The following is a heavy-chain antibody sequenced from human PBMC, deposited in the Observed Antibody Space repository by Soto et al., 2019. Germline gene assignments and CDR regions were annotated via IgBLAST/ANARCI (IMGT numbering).Heavy chain of an antibody. CDR1: GFIFSNYA. Sequence: EVQLLESGGGLVQPGGSLRLSCTASGFIFSNYAVSWVRQAPGKGLEWVSSISAGGGSTYHADSVKGRFTISRDNSKNTLFLQMNSLRAEDTAVYYCAKADGALRGYFHHWGQGTLVTVSS. CDR2: ISAGGGST. CDR3: AKADGALRGYFHH. D-gene: IGHD1-26*01. V-gene: IGHV3-23*01. J-gene: IGHJ1*01.